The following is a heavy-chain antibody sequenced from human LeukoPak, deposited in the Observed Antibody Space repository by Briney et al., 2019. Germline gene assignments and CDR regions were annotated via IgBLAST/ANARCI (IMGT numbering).Heavy chain of an antibody. CDR3: ARERVAANQAHYYYYYMDV. CDR2: IYTSGST. J-gene: IGHJ6*03. D-gene: IGHD2-15*01. CDR1: GGSISSGSYY. V-gene: IGHV4-61*02. Sequence: SETLSLTCTVSGGSISSGSYYWSWIRQPAGKGLEWIGRIYTSGSTNYNPSLKSRVTISVDTSKNQFSLKLSSVTAADTAVYYCARERVAANQAHYYYYYMDVGGKGPRSPSP.